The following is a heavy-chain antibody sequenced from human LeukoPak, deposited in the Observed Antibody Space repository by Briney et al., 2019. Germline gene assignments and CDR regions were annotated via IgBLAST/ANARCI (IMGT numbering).Heavy chain of an antibody. V-gene: IGHV1-8*03. D-gene: IGHD3-3*01. CDR1: GYTFTGYY. J-gene: IGHJ3*02. Sequence: GASVKVSCKASGYTFTGYYMHWVRQAPGQGLEWMGWINPNSGNTGYAQKFQGGVTITRNTSISTAYMELSSLRSEDTAVYYCARDYDFWSGYYTEHAFDIWGQGTMVTVSS. CDR2: INPNSGNT. CDR3: ARDYDFWSGYYTEHAFDI.